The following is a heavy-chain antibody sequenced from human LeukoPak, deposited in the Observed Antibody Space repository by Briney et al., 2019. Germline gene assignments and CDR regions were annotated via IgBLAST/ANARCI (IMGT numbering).Heavy chain of an antibody. CDR1: GFTFSSYA. D-gene: IGHD2-15*01. CDR2: ISGSGGST. Sequence: AGGSLRLSRAASGFTFSSYAMSWVRQAPGKGLEWVSAISGSGGSTYYADSVKGRFTISRDNSKNTLYLQMNSLRAEDTAVYYCASFQSVVVVAAIYGMDVWGQGTTVTVSS. CDR3: ASFQSVVVVAAIYGMDV. V-gene: IGHV3-23*01. J-gene: IGHJ6*02.